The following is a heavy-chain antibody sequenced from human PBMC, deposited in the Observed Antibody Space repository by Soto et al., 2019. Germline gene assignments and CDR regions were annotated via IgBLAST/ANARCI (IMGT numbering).Heavy chain of an antibody. CDR2: ISYDGSNK. CDR1: GFTFSSYG. J-gene: IGHJ6*02. V-gene: IGHV3-30*18. D-gene: IGHD3-16*01. CDR3: AKSLGYDYYYAIDG. Sequence: GGSLRLSCAASGFTFSSYGMHWVRQAPGKGLEWVAVISYDGSNKYYADSVKGRFTISRDNSKNTLYLQMNSLRADDTAVYYCAKSLGYDYYYAIDGWAQGTTVTISS.